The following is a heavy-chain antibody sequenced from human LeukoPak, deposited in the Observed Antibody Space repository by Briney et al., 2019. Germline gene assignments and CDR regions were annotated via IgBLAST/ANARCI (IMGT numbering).Heavy chain of an antibody. D-gene: IGHD1-26*01. Sequence: PGGSLRLSCAASGFTFSSFAINWVRQAPGKGLEWVSGISGSGGNTHYADSVKGRFTISRDNSKNTLYLQMNSLRAEDTAVYYCAKGRGWEASYYYYYMDVWGKGTTVTISS. V-gene: IGHV3-23*01. CDR2: ISGSGGNT. CDR1: GFTFSSFA. J-gene: IGHJ6*03. CDR3: AKGRGWEASYYYYYMDV.